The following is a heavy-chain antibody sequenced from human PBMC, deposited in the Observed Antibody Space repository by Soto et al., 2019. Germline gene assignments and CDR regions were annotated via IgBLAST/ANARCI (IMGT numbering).Heavy chain of an antibody. CDR1: GYSINSDNY. V-gene: IGHV4-38-2*02. Sequence: SETLSLTCTVSGYSINSDNYWGWIRQPPGKGLEWIGSIYHSGSTYYNPSLKSRVTISKDTSKNQFSLRLTSVTAAETAMYYCDQTGYYDSGRINLFDSWGQGTLVTVSS. J-gene: IGHJ4*02. D-gene: IGHD3-10*01. CDR3: DQTGYYDSGRINLFDS. CDR2: IYHSGST.